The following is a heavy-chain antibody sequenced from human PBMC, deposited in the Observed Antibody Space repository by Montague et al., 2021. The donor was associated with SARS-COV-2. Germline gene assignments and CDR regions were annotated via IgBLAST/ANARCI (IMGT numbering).Heavy chain of an antibody. J-gene: IGHJ5*02. V-gene: IGHV4-61*02. CDR3: AGGCSGGSCYPNHFST. CDR2: IYTSAST. Sequence: TLSLTCTVSGGSISSGSYYWSWIRPPAGKGLEWIVRIYTSASTNSNPSLKSPVTISVDTSKNQFSLKLSSVTAADTAVYYCAGGCSGGSCYPNHFSTWGQGTLVTVSS. CDR1: GGSISSGSYY. D-gene: IGHD2-15*01.